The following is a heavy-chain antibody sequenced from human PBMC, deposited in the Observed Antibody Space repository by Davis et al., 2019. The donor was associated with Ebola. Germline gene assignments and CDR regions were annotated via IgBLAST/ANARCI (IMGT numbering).Heavy chain of an antibody. V-gene: IGHV1-8*01. CDR2: MNPNSGNT. D-gene: IGHD6-13*01. CDR3: ARASLATVGTRWFDP. CDR1: GYTFTSYD. Sequence: AASVKVSCKASGYTFTSYDINWVRQATRQGFEWMGWMNPNSGNTGYAQKVQGRVTMTRDTSTSTAYMELSSLRSEDTAVYYCARASLATVGTRWFDPWGQGTLVTVSS. J-gene: IGHJ5*02.